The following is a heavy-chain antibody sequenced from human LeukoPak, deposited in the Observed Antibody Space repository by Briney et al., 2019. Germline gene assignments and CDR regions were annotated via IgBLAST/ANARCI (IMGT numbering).Heavy chain of an antibody. CDR2: INHSGST. CDR1: GGSFSGYY. V-gene: IGHV4-34*01. Sequence: SETLSLTCAVYGGSFSGYYWSWIRQPPGKGLEWIGEINHSGSTNYNPSLKSRVTISVDTSKNQFSLKLSSVTAADTAVYYCARDMDGGNSIDYWGQGTLVTVSS. D-gene: IGHD2-21*02. J-gene: IGHJ4*02. CDR3: ARDMDGGNSIDY.